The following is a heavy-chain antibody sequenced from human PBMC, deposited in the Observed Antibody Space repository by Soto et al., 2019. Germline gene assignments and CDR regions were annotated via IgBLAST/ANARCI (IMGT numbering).Heavy chain of an antibody. J-gene: IGHJ5*02. Sequence: SETLSLTCTVSGGSISSGDYYWSWIRQPPGKGLEWIGYIYYSGSTYYNPSLKSRDTISVDTSKNQFSLKLSSVTAADTAVYYCAREVTYYYGSGSYSWGQGTLVTVSS. CDR1: GGSISSGDYY. CDR3: AREVTYYYGSGSYS. CDR2: IYYSGST. D-gene: IGHD3-10*01. V-gene: IGHV4-30-4*01.